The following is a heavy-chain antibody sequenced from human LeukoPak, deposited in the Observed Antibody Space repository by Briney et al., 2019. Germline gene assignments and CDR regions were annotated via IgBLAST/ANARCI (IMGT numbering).Heavy chain of an antibody. V-gene: IGHV3-23*01. J-gene: IGHJ4*02. CDR2: ISGGGYSA. CDR1: GFTFNRNW. D-gene: IGHD5/OR15-5a*01. Sequence: GGPLRLSCADSGFTFNRNWMHWVRQAPGKGLEWVSGISGGGYSAYYADSVNGRFTISRDNSKNMLYLQVDSLRAEDTAVYYCAKDRVVSTVGAPFYFDHWGQGTLVTVSS. CDR3: AKDRVVSTVGAPFYFDH.